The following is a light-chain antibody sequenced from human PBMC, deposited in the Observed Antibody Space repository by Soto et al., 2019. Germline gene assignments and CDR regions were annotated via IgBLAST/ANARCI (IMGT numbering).Light chain of an antibody. V-gene: IGLV2-11*01. CDR1: NSDDGGYNY. J-gene: IGLJ1*01. CDR2: DVS. CDR3: CSYAGRYTYV. Sequence: QSALTQPRSVSGSPGQSVTISCTGTNSDDGGYNYVSWYQQHPGKAPKLMIYDVSKRPSGVPDRFSGSKSGNTASLTISGLHAEDEADYYCCSYAGRYTYVFGTGTKVTVL.